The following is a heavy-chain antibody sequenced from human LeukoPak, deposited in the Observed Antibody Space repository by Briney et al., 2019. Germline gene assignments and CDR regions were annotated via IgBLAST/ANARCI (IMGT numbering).Heavy chain of an antibody. V-gene: IGHV3-7*01. D-gene: IGHD5-18*01. J-gene: IGHJ4*02. CDR2: IKPDGSEK. CDR1: GFAFSDYW. CDR3: ARGGYSYGHDY. Sequence: GGSMRPSSAASGFAFSDYWMSWVRQAPGKGLEWVAKIKPDGSEKYYVDSVKGRFTIARDKAKNSLYLQMNSLRDEDTAVYYCARGGYSYGHDYWGQGTLVTVSS.